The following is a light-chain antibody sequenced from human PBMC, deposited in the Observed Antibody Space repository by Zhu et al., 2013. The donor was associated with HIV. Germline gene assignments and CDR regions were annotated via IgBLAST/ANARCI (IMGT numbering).Light chain of an antibody. Sequence: EIVMTQSPATLSVSPGERATLSCRASQSVSSNLAWYQQKAGQGPRLLIYGASTRATGIAARFSGSGSGTEFTLTISSLQSEDFATYYCQQLKTYPRSFGQG. V-gene: IGKV3-15*01. CDR1: QSVSSN. CDR3: QQLKTYPRS. J-gene: IGKJ2*01. CDR2: GAS.